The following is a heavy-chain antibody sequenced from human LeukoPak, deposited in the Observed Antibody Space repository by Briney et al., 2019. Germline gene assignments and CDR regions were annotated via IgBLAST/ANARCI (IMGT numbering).Heavy chain of an antibody. CDR3: ARNLPGFDY. V-gene: IGHV3-7*03. CDR1: GLTFSSYW. Sequence: TGGSLRLSCAASGLTFSSYWMRWVRQAPGKGLEWVAKIKEDGSEKHYVDSVKGRFTTSRDNAKNSLYLQMNSLRAEDTAMYYCARNLPGFDYWGQGTLVTVSS. J-gene: IGHJ4*02. CDR2: IKEDGSEK.